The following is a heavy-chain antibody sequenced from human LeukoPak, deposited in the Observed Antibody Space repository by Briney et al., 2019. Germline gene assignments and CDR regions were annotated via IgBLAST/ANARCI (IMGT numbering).Heavy chain of an antibody. CDR1: GGSISSYY. CDR3: ARGPFLSPHMDV. CDR2: IYYSGST. Sequence: SETLSLTCTVSGGSISSYYWSWIRQPPGKGLERIGYIYYSGSTNYNPSLKSRVTISVDTSKNQFSLKLSSVTAADTAVYYCARGPFLSPHMDVWGKGTTVTISS. J-gene: IGHJ6*03. V-gene: IGHV4-59*01.